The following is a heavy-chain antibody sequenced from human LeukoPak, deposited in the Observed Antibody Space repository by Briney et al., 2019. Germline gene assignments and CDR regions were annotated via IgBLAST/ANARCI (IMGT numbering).Heavy chain of an antibody. CDR3: ARSPQASDY. Sequence: GGSLRLSCAASGFTFSSYEMNWVRQAPGKGLEWVSYISSSGSTIYYADSVKGRFTISRDNAKNSLYLQMNSLRSEDTAVYYCARSPQASDYWGQGTLVTVSS. J-gene: IGHJ4*02. CDR1: GFTFSSYE. V-gene: IGHV3-48*03. D-gene: IGHD6-6*01. CDR2: ISSSGSTI.